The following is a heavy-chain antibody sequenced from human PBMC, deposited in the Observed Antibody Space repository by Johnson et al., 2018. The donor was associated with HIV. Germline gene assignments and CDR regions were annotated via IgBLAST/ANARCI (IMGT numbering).Heavy chain of an antibody. D-gene: IGHD4-23*01. CDR3: AREEGVGDDYGGKSAFDI. CDR1: GFSFSSFA. CDR2: MSFDETNS. Sequence: QVQLVESGGGVVQPGRSLRLSCVASGFSFSSFAMHWVRQAPGKGLQWVAVMSFDETNSYDSDSVDVKGRFTISRDNSKNTLYLQINSLRAEDTAVYYCAREEGVGDDYGGKSAFDIWGQGTMVTVSS. J-gene: IGHJ3*02. V-gene: IGHV3-30-3*01.